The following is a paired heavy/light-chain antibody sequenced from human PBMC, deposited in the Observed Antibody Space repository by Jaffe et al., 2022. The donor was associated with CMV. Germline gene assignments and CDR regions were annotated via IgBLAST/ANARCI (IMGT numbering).Light chain of an antibody. CDR3: QQYGSWGCT. CDR1: QSVSSSY. J-gene: IGKJ2*02. Sequence: EIVLTQSPGTLSLSPGERATLSCRASQSVSSSYLAWYQQKPGQAPRLLIYGASSRATGIPDRFSGSGSGTDFTLTISRLEPEDFAVYYCQQYGSWGCTFGQGTKLEIK. V-gene: IGKV3-20*01. CDR2: GAS.
Heavy chain of an antibody. CDR1: GFTFDDYA. CDR3: AKAPLDHCSGGSCWDYFDY. Sequence: EVQLVESGGGLVQPGRSLRLSCAASGFTFDDYAMHWVRQAPGKGLEWVSGISWNSGSIGYADSVKGRFTISRDNAKNSLYLQMNSLRAEDTALYYCAKAPLDHCSGGSCWDYFDYWGQGTLVTVSS. CDR2: ISWNSGSI. D-gene: IGHD2-15*01. J-gene: IGHJ4*02. V-gene: IGHV3-9*01.